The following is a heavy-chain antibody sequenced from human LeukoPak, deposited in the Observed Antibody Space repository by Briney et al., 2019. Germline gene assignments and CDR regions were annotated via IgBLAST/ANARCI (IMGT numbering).Heavy chain of an antibody. CDR3: ARASDSSGYYAPQHYFDY. J-gene: IGHJ4*02. D-gene: IGHD3-22*01. V-gene: IGHV1-46*03. CDR2: INPRGGST. Sequence: ASVKVSCKASGYTFTSYYMHWVRQAPGQGLEWMGIINPRGGSTSYAQKFQGRVTMTRDTSTSTVYMELSSLRSEDTAVYYCARASDSSGYYAPQHYFDYWGQGTLVTVSS. CDR1: GYTFTSYY.